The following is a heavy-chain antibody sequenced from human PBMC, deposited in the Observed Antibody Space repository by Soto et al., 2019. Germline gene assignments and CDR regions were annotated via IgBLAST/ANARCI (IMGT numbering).Heavy chain of an antibody. V-gene: IGHV1-18*01. CDR3: AREIFGVIISGGRDAFDI. CDR2: ISAYNGNI. D-gene: IGHD3-3*01. CDR1: AYTFTNYG. J-gene: IGHJ3*02. Sequence: ASVKVSCKASAYTFTNYGISWVRQAPGQGLEWMGWISAYNGNINYAQKFQGRVTITADESTSTAYMELSSLRSEDTAVYYCAREIFGVIISGGRDAFDIWGQGTMVTVSS.